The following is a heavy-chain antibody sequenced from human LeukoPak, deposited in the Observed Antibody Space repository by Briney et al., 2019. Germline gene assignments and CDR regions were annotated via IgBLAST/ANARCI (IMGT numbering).Heavy chain of an antibody. CDR3: ARGRRLGIFDY. V-gene: IGHV1-18*01. D-gene: IGHD7-27*01. J-gene: IGHJ4*02. CDR1: GYTFTSYG. CDR2: ISAYNGNT. Sequence: GASVKVSCTASGYTFTSYGISWVRQAPGQGLEWMGWISAYNGNTNYARKLQGRVTMTTDTSTSTAYMELRSVRSDDTAVYYCARGRRLGIFDYWGQGTLVTVSS.